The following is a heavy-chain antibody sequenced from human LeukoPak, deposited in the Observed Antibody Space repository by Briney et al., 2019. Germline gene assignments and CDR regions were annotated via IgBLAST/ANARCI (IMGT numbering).Heavy chain of an antibody. CDR2: INPNSGGT. D-gene: IGHD2-15*01. Sequence: GASVKVSCKSSGYTFTGYYMHWVRQGPGQGLEWMGWINPNSGGTNYVQKFQGRVTMTRDTSISTAYMELSRLRSDDKAVYYCARAALPEVDFQHWGQGTLVTVSS. J-gene: IGHJ1*01. CDR3: ARAALPEVDFQH. CDR1: GYTFTGYY. V-gene: IGHV1-2*02.